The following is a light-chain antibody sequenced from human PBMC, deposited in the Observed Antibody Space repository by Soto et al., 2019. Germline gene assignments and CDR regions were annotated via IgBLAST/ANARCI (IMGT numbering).Light chain of an antibody. CDR2: KAS. V-gene: IGKV1-5*03. CDR1: QSISSW. CDR3: QQSYSTPPWT. J-gene: IGKJ1*01. Sequence: DIQMTQSPSTLSASVGDRVTITYRASQSISSWLAWYQQKPGKAPKLLIYKASSLESGVPSRFSGSGSGTDFTLTISSLQPEDFATYFCQQSYSTPPWTFGQGTKVDIK.